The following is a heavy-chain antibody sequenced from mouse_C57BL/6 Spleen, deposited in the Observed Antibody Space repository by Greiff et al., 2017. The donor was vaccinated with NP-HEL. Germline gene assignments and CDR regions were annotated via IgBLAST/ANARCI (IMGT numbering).Heavy chain of an antibody. V-gene: IGHV3-6*01. CDR1: GYSITSGYY. CDR2: ISYDGSN. D-gene: IGHD1-1*01. J-gene: IGHJ2*01. Sequence: EVKVEESGPGLVKPSQSLSLTCSVTGYSITSGYYWNWIRQFPGNKLEWMGYISYDGSNNYNPSLKNRISITRDTSKNQFFLKLNSVTTEDTATYYCARDHYGSSYDYWGQGTTLTVSS. CDR3: ARDHYGSSYDY.